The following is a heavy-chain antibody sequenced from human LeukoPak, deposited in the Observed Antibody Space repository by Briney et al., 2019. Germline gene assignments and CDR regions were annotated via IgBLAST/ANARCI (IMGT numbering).Heavy chain of an antibody. CDR3: ARDSSTSSLADP. Sequence: ASVTVSCKASVYTFTKYYMHWVRQAPGQGLEWMGIIHPSSGSTSYAQKFEGRVTLTRDTSTSTVYMELISLRSEDTAVYYCARDSSTSSLADPWGQGTLVTVSS. V-gene: IGHV1-46*01. D-gene: IGHD2-2*01. CDR2: IHPSSGST. CDR1: VYTFTKYY. J-gene: IGHJ5*02.